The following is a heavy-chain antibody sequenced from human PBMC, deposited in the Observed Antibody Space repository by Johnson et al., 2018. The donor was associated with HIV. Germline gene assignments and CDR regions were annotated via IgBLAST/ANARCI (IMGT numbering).Heavy chain of an antibody. V-gene: IGHV3-30*02. CDR1: GFTFSSYG. CDR3: ARGGGSYYRGDAFDI. J-gene: IGHJ3*02. D-gene: IGHD1-26*01. Sequence: QVQLVESGGGLVQPGGSLRLSCAASGFTFSSYGMHWVRQAPGKGLEWVAFIRYDGSNKYYADSVKGRFTISRDNSKNTLYLQMNSLGAEDTAVYYCARGGGSYYRGDAFDIWGQGTMVTVSS. CDR2: IRYDGSNK.